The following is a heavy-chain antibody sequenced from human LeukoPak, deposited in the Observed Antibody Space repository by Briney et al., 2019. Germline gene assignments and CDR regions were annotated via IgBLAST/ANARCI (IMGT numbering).Heavy chain of an antibody. V-gene: IGHV4-30-4*01. CDR1: GGSISSGDYY. J-gene: IGHJ4*02. Sequence: SETLSLTCTVSGGSISSGDYYWSWIRQPPGKGLEWIAYMYYSGSTYYNPSLKSRVTMSADTSKNQFSLKLSSVTAADTAVYYCARLGYYGSGSYYNVWGQGTLVTVSS. D-gene: IGHD3-10*01. CDR2: MYYSGST. CDR3: ARLGYYGSGSYYNV.